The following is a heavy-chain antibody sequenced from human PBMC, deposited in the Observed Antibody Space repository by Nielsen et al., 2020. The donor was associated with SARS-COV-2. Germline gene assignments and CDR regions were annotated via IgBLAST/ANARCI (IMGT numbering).Heavy chain of an antibody. CDR2: ISISSSSF. J-gene: IGHJ6*02. V-gene: IGHV3-21*01. D-gene: IGHD1-14*01. CDR3: ARAYHNYYYAMDV. CDR1: GFTFSSYS. Sequence: GESLKISCAASGFTFSSYSMNWVRQAPGKGLEWVSSISISSSSFYYTDAVRGRFTIPRDNAKSSLYLQLTSLRAEDTAVYYCARAYHNYYYAMDVWGHGTTVTVSS.